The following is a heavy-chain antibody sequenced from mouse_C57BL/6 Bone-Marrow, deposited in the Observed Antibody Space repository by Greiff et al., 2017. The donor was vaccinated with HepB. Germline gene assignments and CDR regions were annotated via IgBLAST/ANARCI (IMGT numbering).Heavy chain of an antibody. CDR1: GFTFSSYA. D-gene: IGHD2-1*01. CDR2: ISDGGSYT. V-gene: IGHV5-4*03. J-gene: IGHJ4*01. CDR3: ARARGYGNYFYYYAMDY. Sequence: EVKLVESGGGLVKPGGSLKLSCAASGFTFSSYAMSWVRQTPEKRLEWVATISDGGSYTYYPDNVKGQFTISRDNAKNNLYLQMSHLKSEDTAMYYCARARGYGNYFYYYAMDYWGQGTSVTVSS.